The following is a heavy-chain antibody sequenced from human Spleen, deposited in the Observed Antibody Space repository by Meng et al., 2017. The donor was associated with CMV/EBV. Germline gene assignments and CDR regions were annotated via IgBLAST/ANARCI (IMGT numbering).Heavy chain of an antibody. CDR2: FNPTGGST. CDR3: ARDLRHEFSYNWNLGYYYYGMDV. J-gene: IGHJ6*02. CDR1: GNTFTNYY. V-gene: IGHV1-46*01. Sequence: ASVKVSCKASGNTFTNYYVHWVRQAPGQGLEWMGIFNPTGGSTSYAQKFQGRVTMTRNTSISTAYMELSSLRSEDTAVYYCARDLRHEFSYNWNLGYYYYGMDVWGQGTTVTVSS. D-gene: IGHD1-20*01.